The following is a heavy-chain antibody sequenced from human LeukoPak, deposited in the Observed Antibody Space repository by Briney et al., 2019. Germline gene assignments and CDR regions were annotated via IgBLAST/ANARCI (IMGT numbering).Heavy chain of an antibody. CDR1: GGSISSYY. V-gene: IGHV4-34*01. D-gene: IGHD3-9*01. J-gene: IGHJ4*02. Sequence: SETLSLTCTVSGGSISSYYWSWIRQPPGKGLEWIGEINHSGSTNYNPSLKSRVTISVDTSKNQFSLKLSSVTAADTAVYYCARVPLRYFDWLPTTRDYWGQGTLVTVSS. CDR3: ARVPLRYFDWLPTTRDY. CDR2: INHSGST.